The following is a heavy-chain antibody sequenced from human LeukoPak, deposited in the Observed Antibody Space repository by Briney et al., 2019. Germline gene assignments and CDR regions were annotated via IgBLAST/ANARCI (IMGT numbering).Heavy chain of an antibody. CDR1: GGSISSSSYY. CDR3: ARQWLAGPAIDY. D-gene: IGHD6-19*01. CDR2: IYYSGST. V-gene: IGHV4-39*01. J-gene: IGHJ4*02. Sequence: PSETLSLTCTVSGGSISSSSYYWGWIRQPPGKGLEWIGSIYYSGSTYYNPSLKSRVTISVDTSKNQFSLKLSSVTAAGTAVYYCARQWLAGPAIDYWGQGTLVTVSS.